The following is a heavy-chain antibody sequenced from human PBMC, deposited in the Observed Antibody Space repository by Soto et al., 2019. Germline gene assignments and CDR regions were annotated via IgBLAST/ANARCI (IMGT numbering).Heavy chain of an antibody. CDR1: GGTFSNHA. V-gene: IGHV1-69*06. J-gene: IGHJ6*02. D-gene: IGHD3-16*01. CDR3: ARGDDFDYYYGVDV. Sequence: VASVKVSCKASGGTFSNHAISWVRQAPGQGLEWMGGIVPMFGTSNYAQKFQGRVTTTADKSTNTAYMELSSLTSEDTAVYYCARGDDFDYYYGVDVWGQGTTVTVSS. CDR2: IVPMFGTS.